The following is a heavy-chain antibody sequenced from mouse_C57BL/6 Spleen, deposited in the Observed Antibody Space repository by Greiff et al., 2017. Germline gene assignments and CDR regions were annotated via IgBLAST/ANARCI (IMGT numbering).Heavy chain of an antibody. CDR1: GYTFTSYG. D-gene: IGHD1-1*01. Sequence: QVQLQQSGAELARPGASVKLSCKASGYTFTSYGISWVKQRTGQGLEWIGEIYPRSGNTYYNEKFKGKATLPADKSSSTAYMELRSLTSEDSAVYFCARLTRYGSSYWYFDVWGTGTTVTVSS. CDR2: IYPRSGNT. V-gene: IGHV1-81*01. J-gene: IGHJ1*03. CDR3: ARLTRYGSSYWYFDV.